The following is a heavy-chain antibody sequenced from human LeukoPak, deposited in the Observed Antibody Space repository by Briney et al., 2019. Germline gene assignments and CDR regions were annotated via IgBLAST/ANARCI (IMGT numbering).Heavy chain of an antibody. CDR2: IKKDGSEM. CDR3: ARRYLDL. V-gene: IGHV3-7*01. Sequence: QSGGSVRLSCAASGFTLSIYWMRWVRHAPGEGFEWVAKIKKDGSEMYYVHSVKGRLTTSTDNTKNSLYLQINSLRADDTALYYCARRYLDLWGRGNLVTASS. J-gene: IGHJ2*01. CDR1: GFTLSIYW.